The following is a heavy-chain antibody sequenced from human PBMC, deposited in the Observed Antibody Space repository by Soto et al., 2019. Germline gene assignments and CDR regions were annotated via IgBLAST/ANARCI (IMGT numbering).Heavy chain of an antibody. V-gene: IGHV3-66*01. CDR1: GFTVSSKY. J-gene: IGHJ3*02. CDR3: ARDLSGDYGALDT. Sequence: PGGSLRLSCAASGFTVSSKYMTWVRQAPGKGLEWVSLIQSGGTTYYADSVKGRFTISRDTSENTLHLQMNSLRAEDTAVYYCARDLSGDYGALDTWGQGTMVTVSS. CDR2: IQSGGTT. D-gene: IGHD4-17*01.